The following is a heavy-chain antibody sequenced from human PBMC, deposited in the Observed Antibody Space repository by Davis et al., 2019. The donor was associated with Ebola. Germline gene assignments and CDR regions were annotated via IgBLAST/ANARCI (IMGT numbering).Heavy chain of an antibody. J-gene: IGHJ1*01. D-gene: IGHD3-22*01. Sequence: SETLSLTCGVSGGSISSNNWWSGVRQPPGKGLEWIGEIYHSGTTNYNPSLKSRVTISVDKSKNQFSLKLSSVTAADTAVYYCARATHSYYYDSSGYYSAPEYFQHWGQGTLVTVSS. V-gene: IGHV4-4*02. CDR1: GGSISSNNW. CDR3: ARATHSYYYDSSGYYSAPEYFQH. CDR2: IYHSGTT.